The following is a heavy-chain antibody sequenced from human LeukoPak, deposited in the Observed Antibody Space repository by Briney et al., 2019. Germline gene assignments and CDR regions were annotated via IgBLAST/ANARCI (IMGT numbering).Heavy chain of an antibody. J-gene: IGHJ2*01. V-gene: IGHV4-59*01. D-gene: IGHD2-15*01. CDR1: GGSISSYY. CDR3: ARDRRFVVVAATHDWYFDL. Sequence: PSETLSLTCTVSGGSISSYYWSWIRQPPGKGLEWIGYIYYSGSTNYNPSLKSRVTISVDTSKNQFSLKLSSVTAADTAVYYCARDRRFVVVAATHDWYFDLWGRGTLVTVSS. CDR2: IYYSGST.